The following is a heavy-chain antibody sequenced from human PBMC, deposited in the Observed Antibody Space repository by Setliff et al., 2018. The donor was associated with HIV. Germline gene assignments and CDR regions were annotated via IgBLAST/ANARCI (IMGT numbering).Heavy chain of an antibody. CDR2: IRHSGTT. Sequence: SETLSLTCTLSGDSISNDYFWGWIRLPPGKGLEWIADIRHSGTTYSNPSLKSRLATSVDTAKNQFSLRLNSVTSADTAVYYCARHFELSSGASGYYGDYWGQGTLVTVSS. CDR1: GDSISNDYF. D-gene: IGHD3-22*01. V-gene: IGHV4-38-2*02. J-gene: IGHJ4*02. CDR3: ARHFELSSGASGYYGDY.